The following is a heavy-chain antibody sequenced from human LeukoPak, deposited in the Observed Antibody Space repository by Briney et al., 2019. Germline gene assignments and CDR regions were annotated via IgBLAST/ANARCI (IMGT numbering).Heavy chain of an antibody. V-gene: IGHV3-7*01. CDR2: IKQDGSEK. CDR3: ARDDSYRD. Sequence: GGSLRLSCAASGFTFTRYWMSWVRQAPGKGLEWVANIKQDGSEKYYVDSVKGRFTISRDNAKNSLFLQMNSLRAEDTAMYYCARDDSYRDWGQGTLVTVSS. J-gene: IGHJ4*02. D-gene: IGHD2-21*02. CDR1: GFTFTRYW.